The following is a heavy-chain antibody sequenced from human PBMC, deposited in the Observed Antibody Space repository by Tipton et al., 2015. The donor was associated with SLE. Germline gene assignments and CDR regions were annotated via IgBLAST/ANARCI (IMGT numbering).Heavy chain of an antibody. CDR3: ARTSYGLGNAFDI. Sequence: TLSLTCTVSVGSISTYNWSWIRQPAGKGLVWIGTIYHSGSTNYNPSLKSRVTISVDTSKTQFSLKLTSVTAADTAIYYCARTSYGLGNAFDIWGQGTTVTVSS. J-gene: IGHJ3*02. D-gene: IGHD3-10*01. V-gene: IGHV4-4*07. CDR1: VGSISTYN. CDR2: IYHSGST.